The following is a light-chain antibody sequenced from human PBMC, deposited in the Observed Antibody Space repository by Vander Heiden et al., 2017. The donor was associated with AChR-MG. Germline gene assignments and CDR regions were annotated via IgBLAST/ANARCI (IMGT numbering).Light chain of an antibody. J-gene: IGLJ3*02. Sequence: QSVLTQPPSASGTPGQRVTISCSGSRSNIGSNYVYWYQQLPGTAPKLLIYRNNQRPSGVPDRFSGSKSGTSASLTISGLRSEDEADYYCAAWDDSLSGWVFGGGTKLNVL. CDR3: AAWDDSLSGWV. CDR1: RSNIGSNY. V-gene: IGLV1-47*01. CDR2: RNN.